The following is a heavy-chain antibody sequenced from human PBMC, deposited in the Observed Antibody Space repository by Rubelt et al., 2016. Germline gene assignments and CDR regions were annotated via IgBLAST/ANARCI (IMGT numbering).Heavy chain of an antibody. D-gene: IGHD3-10*01. V-gene: IGHV4-34*01. CDR2: INHSGST. CDR1: GGSFSGYY. CDR3: ARKAEANYYGSGSPFDY. J-gene: IGHJ4*02. Sequence: QVQLQQWGAGLLKPSETLSLTCAVYGGSFSGYYWSWIRQPPGKGLEWIGEINHSGSTNYNPSLKGRFTISVDTSKNQFSLKLSSVTAADTAVYYCARKAEANYYGSGSPFDYWGQGTLVTVSS.